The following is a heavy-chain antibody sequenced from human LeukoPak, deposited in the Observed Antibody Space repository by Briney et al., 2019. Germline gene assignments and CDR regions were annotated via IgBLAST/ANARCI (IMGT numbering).Heavy chain of an antibody. D-gene: IGHD3-9*01. J-gene: IGHJ4*02. Sequence: SETLSLTCTVSGSSISTGYYWGWIRQPPGKGLEWIGSVSRRGNTYYNLSLKSRVTVSVDTSKNQFSLKLSSVTAADTAVYYCARSASVLRYFDWDYWGQGTLVTVSS. CDR3: ARSASVLRYFDWDY. CDR2: VSRRGNT. CDR1: GSSISTGYY. V-gene: IGHV4-38-2*02.